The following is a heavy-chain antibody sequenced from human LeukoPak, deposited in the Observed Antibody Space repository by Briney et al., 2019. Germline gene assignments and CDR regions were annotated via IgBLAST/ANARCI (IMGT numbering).Heavy chain of an antibody. V-gene: IGHV1-69*13. CDR1: GGTFSSNT. CDR2: IIPIFGTA. CDR3: ASGDLVEMTTISGSTLDY. Sequence: GASVKVSCKASGGTFSSNTINWVRQAPGQGLEWMGGIIPIFGTANYEQKFQGRVTITADESTGTAYMELSSLRSEDSAVYYCASGDLVEMTTISGSTLDYWGQGTLVTVSS. D-gene: IGHD5-24*01. J-gene: IGHJ4*02.